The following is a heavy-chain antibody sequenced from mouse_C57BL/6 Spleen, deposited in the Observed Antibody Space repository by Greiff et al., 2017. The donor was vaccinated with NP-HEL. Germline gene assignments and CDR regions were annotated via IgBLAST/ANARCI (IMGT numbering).Heavy chain of an antibody. J-gene: IGHJ1*03. CDR1: GYTFTSYW. D-gene: IGHD1-1*01. CDR2: IYPGSGST. CDR3: AEYYYGSSSYWYFDV. Sequence: VQLQQPGAELVKPGASVKMSCKASGYTFTSYWITWVKQRPGQGLEWIGDIYPGSGSTNYNEKFKSKATLTVDTSSSTAYMQLSSLTSEDSAVYYCAEYYYGSSSYWYFDVWGTGTTVTVSS. V-gene: IGHV1-55*01.